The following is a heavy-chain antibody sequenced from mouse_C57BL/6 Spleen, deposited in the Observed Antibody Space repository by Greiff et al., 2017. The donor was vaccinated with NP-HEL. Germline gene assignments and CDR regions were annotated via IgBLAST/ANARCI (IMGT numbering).Heavy chain of an antibody. D-gene: IGHD1-1*01. Sequence: VKLQQPGAELVKPGASVKVSCKASGYTFTSYWMHWVKQRPGQGLEWIGRIHPSDSDTNYNQKFKGKATLTVEKSSSTAYMQLSSLTSEDSAVYYCAIITTVVPYYFDYWGQGTTLTVSS. CDR1: GYTFTSYW. CDR3: AIITTVVPYYFDY. J-gene: IGHJ2*01. V-gene: IGHV1-74*01. CDR2: IHPSDSDT.